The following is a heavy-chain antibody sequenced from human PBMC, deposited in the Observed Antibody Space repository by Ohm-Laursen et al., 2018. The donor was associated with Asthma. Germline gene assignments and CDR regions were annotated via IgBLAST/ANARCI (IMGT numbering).Heavy chain of an antibody. D-gene: IGHD4/OR15-4a*01. J-gene: IGHJ6*02. CDR1: GFAFSTYA. CDR2: ISSTGGST. CDR3: AKVGLTYYNAMDV. Sequence: SLRLSCAASGFAFSTYATNWVRQPPGKGLEWVSEISSTGGSTDYADSVKGRFTTSRDNSKSTMYLQMNSLRAEDTAVYYCAKVGLTYYNAMDVWGQGTTVTVSS. V-gene: IGHV3-23*01.